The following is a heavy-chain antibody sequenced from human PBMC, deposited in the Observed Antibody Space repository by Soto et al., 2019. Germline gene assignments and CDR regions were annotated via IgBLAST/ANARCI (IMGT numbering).Heavy chain of an antibody. Sequence: QVQLVQSGAEVKKPGSSVKVSCKASGGTFSSYAISWVRQAPGQGLEWMGGIIPRFGTANYAQKFQGRVTITADKSQSTAYMELSSLRSEDTAVYYCASRFTVTTLEIFDYWGQGTLVTVSS. CDR3: ASRFTVTTLEIFDY. CDR2: IIPRFGTA. J-gene: IGHJ4*02. D-gene: IGHD4-17*01. V-gene: IGHV1-69*06. CDR1: GGTFSSYA.